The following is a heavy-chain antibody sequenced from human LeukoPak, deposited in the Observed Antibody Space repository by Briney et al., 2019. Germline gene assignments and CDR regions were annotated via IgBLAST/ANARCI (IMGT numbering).Heavy chain of an antibody. CDR2: IKQDGSEK. V-gene: IGHV3-7*01. J-gene: IGHJ4*02. CDR1: GFTFSSYW. D-gene: IGHD5-24*01. Sequence: GGSLRLSCAASGFTFSSYWMSWVRQAPGKGLEWVANIKQDGSEKYYVDSAKGRLTISRDDAKNSLYLQMKSLRAEDTAVYYCARLQDGYYFDFWGQGTLVTVST. CDR3: ARLQDGYYFDF.